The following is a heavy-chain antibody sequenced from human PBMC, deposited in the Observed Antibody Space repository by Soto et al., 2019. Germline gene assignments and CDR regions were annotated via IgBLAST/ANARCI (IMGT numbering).Heavy chain of an antibody. D-gene: IGHD6-19*01. Sequence: ETLSLTCAVYGGSFSGYYWNWIRQPPGKGLEWVSAISGSGGSTYYADSVKGRFTISRDNSKNTLYLQMNSLRAEDTAVYYCAKDPIAVATPDFDYWGQGTLVTVSS. J-gene: IGHJ4*02. CDR3: AKDPIAVATPDFDY. CDR1: GGSFSGYY. V-gene: IGHV3-23*01. CDR2: ISGSGGST.